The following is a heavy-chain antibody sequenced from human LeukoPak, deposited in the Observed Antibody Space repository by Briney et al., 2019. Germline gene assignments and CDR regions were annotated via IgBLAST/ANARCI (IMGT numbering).Heavy chain of an antibody. V-gene: IGHV4-59*12. CDR3: ARGPVHCSGGSCYNNWFDP. D-gene: IGHD2-15*01. CDR2: IYYSGST. J-gene: IGHJ5*02. CDR1: GGSMSSYY. Sequence: SETLSLTCTVSGGSMSSYYWSWIRQPPGKGLEWIGYIYYSGSTKYNPSLKSRVTMSVDTSKNQFSLKLSSVTAADTAVYYCARGPVHCSGGSCYNNWFDPWGQGTLVTVSS.